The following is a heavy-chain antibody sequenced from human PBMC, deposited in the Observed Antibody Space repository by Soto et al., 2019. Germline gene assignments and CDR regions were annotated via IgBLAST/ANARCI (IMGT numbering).Heavy chain of an antibody. Sequence: EVQLMESGGGLVQPGGSLRLSCAASGFTFDNYAMNWVRQAPGKGLEWVSGISATGGSTYYAASVRGRFGISRDNSKNTLDLQMNSLRAEDTAVYYCARSLAVCLWLGELLSLGFDSWGQGTLVTASS. CDR1: GFTFDNYA. CDR2: ISATGGST. J-gene: IGHJ4*02. D-gene: IGHD3-10*01. CDR3: ARSLAVCLWLGELLSLGFDS. V-gene: IGHV3-23*01.